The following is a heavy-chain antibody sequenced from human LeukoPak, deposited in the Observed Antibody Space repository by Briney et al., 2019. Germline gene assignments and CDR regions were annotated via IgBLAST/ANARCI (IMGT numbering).Heavy chain of an antibody. J-gene: IGHJ3*02. Sequence: PGGCLRLFCAASGFTFSIYSMKCVRQAPGKGLEWGSSISSSSSYIYYADSVKGRFTISRDNAKNSLYLQMNRLKGEETAVYYCARADERPRGAFDIWGQGTMVTVSS. D-gene: IGHD5-24*01. V-gene: IGHV3-21*01. CDR2: ISSSSSYI. CDR3: ARADERPRGAFDI. CDR1: GFTFSIYS.